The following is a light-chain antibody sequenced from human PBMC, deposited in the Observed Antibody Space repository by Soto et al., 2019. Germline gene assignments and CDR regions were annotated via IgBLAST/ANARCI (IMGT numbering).Light chain of an antibody. Sequence: QSVLTQPPSVSGAPGQRVTISCTGSSSYIGAGYDVHWYQQPPGAAPKLLFYGNTNRPSGVPDRFSGSKSGTSASLAITGLQAEDEADYYCQSYDSSLSGYVFGTGTKLTVL. V-gene: IGLV1-40*01. CDR3: QSYDSSLSGYV. CDR2: GNT. CDR1: SSYIGAGYD. J-gene: IGLJ1*01.